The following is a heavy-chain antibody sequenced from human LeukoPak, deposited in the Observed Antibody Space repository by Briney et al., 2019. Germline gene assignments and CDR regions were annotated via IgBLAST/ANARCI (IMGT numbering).Heavy chain of an antibody. V-gene: IGHV5-51*01. CDR3: ARRPVPSYYMDV. D-gene: IGHD2-2*01. CDR1: GSRFTSYW. CDR2: IYSGDSDT. J-gene: IGHJ6*03. Sequence: GGSLKISGKGSGSRFTSYWIGGVRKMPGKGREGMGIIYSGDSDTRYSPSFQGQVTISADKSISTAYLQWSSLKASDTAMYYCARRPVPSYYMDVWGKGTTVTVSS.